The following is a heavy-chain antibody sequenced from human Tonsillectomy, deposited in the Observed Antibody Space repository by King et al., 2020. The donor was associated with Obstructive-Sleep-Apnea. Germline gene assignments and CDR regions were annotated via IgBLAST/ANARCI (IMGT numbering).Heavy chain of an antibody. CDR3: ARAGLRLGTTASY. D-gene: IGHD1/OR15-1a*01. CDR2: IKQDGSEE. CDR1: GFTFSSYW. Sequence: QLVQSVGGLVQPGGSLRLSCATSGFTFSSYWMTWVLQVPGQGLEWVASIKQDGSEEFYMDSVKGLFSSSRENAKSSLSLHMKSLRAEDTAVFYCARAGLRLGTTASYWGQGTLVTVSS. J-gene: IGHJ4*02. V-gene: IGHV3-7*03.